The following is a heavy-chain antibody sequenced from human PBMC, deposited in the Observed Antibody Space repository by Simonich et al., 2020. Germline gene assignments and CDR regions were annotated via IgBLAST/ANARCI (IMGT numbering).Heavy chain of an antibody. CDR1: GFTFSSYS. CDR3: ARWIAVAGTGAYGMDV. CDR2: ISSSSSYI. Sequence: EVQLVESGGGLVKPGGSLRLSCAASGFTFSSYSMSWVRQAPGKGLEWVSSISSSSSYIYYADSVKGRFTISRDNAKNSPYLQMNSLRAEDTAVYYCARWIAVAGTGAYGMDVWGQGTTVTVSS. J-gene: IGHJ6*02. D-gene: IGHD6-19*01. V-gene: IGHV3-21*01.